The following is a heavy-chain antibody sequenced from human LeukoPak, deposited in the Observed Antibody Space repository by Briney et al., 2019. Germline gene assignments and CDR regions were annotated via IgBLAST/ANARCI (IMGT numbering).Heavy chain of an antibody. CDR3: ARGYGGVNHYDSSGYYFDY. D-gene: IGHD3-22*01. Sequence: SEKVSCKASGCTFSSYAISWVRQAPGQGLEWMGRIIPIFGTANYAQKFQGRVTITTDESTSTAYMELSSLRSEDTAVYYCARGYGGVNHYDSSGYYFDYWGQGTLVTVSS. CDR2: IIPIFGTA. V-gene: IGHV1-69*05. J-gene: IGHJ4*02. CDR1: GCTFSSYA.